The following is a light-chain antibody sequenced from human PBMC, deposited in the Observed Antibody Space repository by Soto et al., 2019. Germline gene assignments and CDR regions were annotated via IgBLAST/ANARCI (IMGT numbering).Light chain of an antibody. V-gene: IGLV1-51*01. CDR1: SSNIGNNY. Sequence: QSVLTQPPSVSXAPGQKVTISCSGSSSNIGNNYVSWFQQLPGTAPKLLIYDSNKRPSGSPDRFSGSKSGTSATLDITGLQTGDEADYYCATWDRSLTGEVFGGGTKLTVL. CDR2: DSN. J-gene: IGLJ2*01. CDR3: ATWDRSLTGEV.